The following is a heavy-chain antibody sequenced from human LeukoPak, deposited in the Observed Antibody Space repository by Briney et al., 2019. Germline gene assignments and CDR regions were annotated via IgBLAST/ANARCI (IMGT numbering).Heavy chain of an antibody. CDR3: ARDALGSPLLI. J-gene: IGHJ4*02. D-gene: IGHD1-26*01. CDR1: GGSISSSDYY. Sequence: SETLSLTCTVSGGSISSSDYYWSWIRQHPGKGLEWIGYIYYSGSTYYNPSLKSRVTISVDTSKNQFSLKLSSVTAADTAVYYCARDALGSPLLIWGQGTLVTVSS. V-gene: IGHV4-31*03. CDR2: IYYSGST.